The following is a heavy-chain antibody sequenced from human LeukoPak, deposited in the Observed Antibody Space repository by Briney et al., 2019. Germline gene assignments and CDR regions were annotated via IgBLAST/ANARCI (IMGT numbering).Heavy chain of an antibody. V-gene: IGHV1-24*01. CDR2: FDPEDSET. CDR1: GYTFTSYY. Sequence: GASVKVSCKASGYTFTSYYMHWVRQAPGKGLEWMGGFDPEDSETIYAQKFQGRVTMTEDTSTDTAYMELSSLRSEDTAVYYCATYNTNLEWLIDAFDIWGQGTMVTVSS. D-gene: IGHD3-3*01. CDR3: ATYNTNLEWLIDAFDI. J-gene: IGHJ3*02.